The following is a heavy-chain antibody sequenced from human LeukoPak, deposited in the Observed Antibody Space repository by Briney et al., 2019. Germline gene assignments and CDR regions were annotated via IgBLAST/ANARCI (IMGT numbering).Heavy chain of an antibody. J-gene: IGHJ4*02. CDR2: INAGNGNT. V-gene: IGHV1-3*01. CDR3: ARGSSSRRWLYFDY. CDR1: GYTFTSYA. Sequence: ASVEVSCKASGYTFTSYAMHWVRQAPGQRLEWMGWINAGNGNTKYSQKFQGRVTITRDTSASTAYMELSSLRSEDTAVYYCARGSSSRRWLYFDYWGQGTLVTVSS. D-gene: IGHD6-13*01.